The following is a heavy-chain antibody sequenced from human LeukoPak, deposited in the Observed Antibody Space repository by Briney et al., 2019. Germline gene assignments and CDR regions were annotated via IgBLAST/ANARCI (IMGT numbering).Heavy chain of an antibody. CDR1: GYTLTELS. CDR3: ARVVKYSSGPLTDLLPYYFDS. CDR2: FDPEDGET. Sequence: ASVKVSCKVSGYTLTELSMHWVRQAPGKGLEWMGGFDPEDGETIYAQEFQGRVTISRDTSASTAYMELSSLRSEDMAVYYCARVVKYSSGPLTDLLPYYFDSWGQGTLVTVSS. J-gene: IGHJ4*02. D-gene: IGHD6-19*01. V-gene: IGHV1-24*01.